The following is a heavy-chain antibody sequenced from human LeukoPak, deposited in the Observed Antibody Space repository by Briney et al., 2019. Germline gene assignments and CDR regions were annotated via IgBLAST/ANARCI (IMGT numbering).Heavy chain of an antibody. CDR3: AKDPSSGWSEYLQH. CDR1: GFTFSSYA. CDR2: ISGSGGST. J-gene: IGHJ1*01. V-gene: IGHV3-23*01. D-gene: IGHD6-19*01. Sequence: PGGSLRLSCAASGFTFSSYAMSWVRQAPGKGLEWVSAISGSGGSTYYTDSVKGRFTISRDNSKNTVYLQMNSLRAEDKAVYYCAKDPSSGWSEYLQHWGQSTLVTVSS.